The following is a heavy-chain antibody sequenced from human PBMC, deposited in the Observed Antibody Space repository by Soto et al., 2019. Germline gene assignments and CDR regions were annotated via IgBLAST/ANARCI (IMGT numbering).Heavy chain of an antibody. CDR1: GFTFGDYY. D-gene: IGHD6-6*01. CDR2: ISSSGSST. V-gene: IGHV3-11*01. J-gene: IGHJ4*02. Sequence: QVQLVESGGGLVKPGGSLRLSCAASGFTFGDYYMSWIRQAPGKGLEWVSYISSSGSSTYYVDSVKGRFTISRDNATNSLYLQMDSLGAEDTAVYYCARAAAARPDAWYWGQGTLVTVSS. CDR3: ARAAAARPDAWY.